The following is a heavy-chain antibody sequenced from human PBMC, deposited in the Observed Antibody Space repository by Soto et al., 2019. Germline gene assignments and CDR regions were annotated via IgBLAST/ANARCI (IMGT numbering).Heavy chain of an antibody. J-gene: IGHJ6*02. Sequence: SETLSLTCTVSGGSISSYYWSWIRQPPGKGLEWIGYIYYSGSTNYNPSLKSRVTISVDTSKNQFSLKLSSVTAADTAVYYCARHLYPSEYKMLWIRYYYYGMDVWGQGTTVTVSS. CDR3: ARHLYPSEYKMLWIRYYYYGMDV. CDR2: IYYSGST. CDR1: GGSISSYY. V-gene: IGHV4-59*01. D-gene: IGHD2-2*01.